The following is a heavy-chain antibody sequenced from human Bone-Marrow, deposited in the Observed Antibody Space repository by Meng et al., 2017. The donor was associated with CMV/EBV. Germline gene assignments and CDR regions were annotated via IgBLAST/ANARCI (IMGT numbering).Heavy chain of an antibody. CDR3: ARDKTGTTFDN. Sequence: ASVKVSCKASGYTFTAYYIHWVRQAPGQGLEWMGWINPDRGGTKYAQKFQGRVTMTRDSPISTAYMELSSLRSDDTAVYYCARDKTGTTFDNWGQGTLVTVSS. J-gene: IGHJ4*01. CDR1: GYTFTAYY. V-gene: IGHV1-2*02. CDR2: INPDRGGT. D-gene: IGHD1-14*01.